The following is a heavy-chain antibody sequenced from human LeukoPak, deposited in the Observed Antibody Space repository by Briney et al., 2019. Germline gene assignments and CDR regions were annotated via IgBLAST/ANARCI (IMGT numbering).Heavy chain of an antibody. CDR1: GFTVSSNY. CDR3: ARAYLGASDY. Sequence: GGSLRLSCAASGFTVSSNYMSWVRQAPGKGLEWVSVIYSGGSTYYADSVKDRFTISRDNSKNTLYLQMNSLRAEDTAVYYCARAYLGASDYWGQGTLVTVSS. V-gene: IGHV3-53*01. J-gene: IGHJ4*02. CDR2: IYSGGST. D-gene: IGHD7-27*01.